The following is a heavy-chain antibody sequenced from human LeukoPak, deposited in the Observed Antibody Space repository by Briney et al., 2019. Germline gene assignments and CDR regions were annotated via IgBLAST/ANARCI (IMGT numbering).Heavy chain of an antibody. J-gene: IGHJ4*02. CDR1: GGTFSSYA. CDR3: AKNYYGSGNHRYFDY. V-gene: IGHV1-69*01. D-gene: IGHD3-10*01. Sequence: SVKVSCKASGGTFSSYAISWVRQAPGQGLEWMGGIIPIFGTANYAQKFQGRVTITADESTSTAYMEPSSLRSEDTAVYYCAKNYYGSGNHRYFDYWGQGTLVTVSS. CDR2: IIPIFGTA.